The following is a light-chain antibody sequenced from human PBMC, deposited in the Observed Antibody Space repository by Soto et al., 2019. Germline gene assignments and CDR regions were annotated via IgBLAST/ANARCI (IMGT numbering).Light chain of an antibody. CDR2: DAS. CDR1: QNVYNN. Sequence: EIVMTQSPATLSVYPGEGATLSCKASQNVYNNLAWYQQRPGQPPRLLIYDASTRATGISARFSGSGYGTEFTLTISSLQSEDFAVYFCQQCRNWPLTFGGGTKVDIK. V-gene: IGKV3-15*01. J-gene: IGKJ4*01. CDR3: QQCRNWPLT.